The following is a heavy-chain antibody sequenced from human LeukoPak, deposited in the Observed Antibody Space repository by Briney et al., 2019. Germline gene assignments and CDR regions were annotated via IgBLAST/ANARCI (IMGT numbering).Heavy chain of an antibody. V-gene: IGHV3-33*08. Sequence: PGNPVRHPRSASGLTLRKHAIHWVHPPPPKERDGVAVIKPDGSYKYYADSVKGRFIISRDNSKNRLCLQMDSLRADDTAVYYCARDRILAARPGFDYFDYWGQGILVIVSS. CDR3: ARDRILAARPGFDYFDY. J-gene: IGHJ4*02. D-gene: IGHD6-6*01. CDR2: IKPDGSYK. CDR1: GLTLRKHA.